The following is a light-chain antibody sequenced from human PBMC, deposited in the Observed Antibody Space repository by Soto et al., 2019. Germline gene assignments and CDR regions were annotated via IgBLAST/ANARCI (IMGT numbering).Light chain of an antibody. Sequence: QSVRTQPASVSGSPGQSITISCTGTSSDVGGYNYVSWYQQHPGKAPKLMIYEVSNRPSGVSNRFSGSKSGNTASLTISGLQAEDEADYYCSSYTSSSTYVFVTGTRSPS. V-gene: IGLV2-14*01. CDR2: EVS. J-gene: IGLJ1*01. CDR1: SSDVGGYNY. CDR3: SSYTSSSTYV.